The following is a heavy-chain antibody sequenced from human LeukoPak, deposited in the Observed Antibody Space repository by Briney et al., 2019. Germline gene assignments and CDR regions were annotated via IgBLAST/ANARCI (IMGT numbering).Heavy chain of an antibody. CDR3: ARALPHRRLMDTTMEQHWFDP. CDR2: INPSTGGT. V-gene: IGHV1-2*02. J-gene: IGHJ5*02. CDR1: GYTFTGYF. D-gene: IGHD5-18*01. Sequence: ASVKVSCKASGYTFTGYFVHWVRQAPGQGLQWMGWINPSTGGTNYAQKFQGRVTMTRDTSISTAYMELSRLRSDDTAMYYCARALPHRRLMDTTMEQHWFDPWGQGTLVTVSS.